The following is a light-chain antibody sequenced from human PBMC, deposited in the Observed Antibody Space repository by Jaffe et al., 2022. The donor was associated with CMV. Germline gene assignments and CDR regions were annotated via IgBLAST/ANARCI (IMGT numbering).Light chain of an antibody. CDR2: AVS. CDR1: STDVGGYDY. V-gene: IGLV2-11*01. J-gene: IGLJ3*02. Sequence: QSALTQPRSVSGSPGQSVTISCTGTSTDVGGYDYVSWYQQHPGKAPNLVIYAVSKRPSGVPDRFSGAESDNTASLTISGLQAEDEADYYCCSYAGTFWVFGGGTKLTVL. CDR3: CSYAGTFWV.